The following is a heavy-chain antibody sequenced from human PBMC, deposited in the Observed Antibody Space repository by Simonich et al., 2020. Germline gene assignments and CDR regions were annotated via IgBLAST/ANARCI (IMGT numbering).Heavy chain of an antibody. CDR2: SSAYNSNT. Sequence: QVQLVQSGAEVKKPGASVKVSCKASGYTFTSYGISWGRQAPGQGLEWMGWSSAYNSNTNYEEKLQGRVTMPTDTSTSTAYKELRSLRSDDTAVYYCARASRGTWWYYYFDYWGQGTLVTVSS. V-gene: IGHV1-18*01. J-gene: IGHJ4*02. CDR1: GYTFTSYG. CDR3: ARASRGTWWYYYFDY. D-gene: IGHD2-15*01.